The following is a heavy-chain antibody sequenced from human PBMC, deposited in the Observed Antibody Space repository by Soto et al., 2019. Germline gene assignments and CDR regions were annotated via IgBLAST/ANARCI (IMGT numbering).Heavy chain of an antibody. J-gene: IGHJ4*02. D-gene: IGHD4-17*01. CDR1: GGSISSSSYY. CDR3: ARHQTVTSSGFDY. Sequence: QLRLQESGPGLVKPSETLSLTCTVSGGSISSSSYYWGWIRQPPGKGLEWIGSIYYSGNTYYNPSLKSRVTISADTSRNQFSLKLSSVTAADPAVYYCARHQTVTSSGFDYWGQGTLVTVSS. V-gene: IGHV4-39*01. CDR2: IYYSGNT.